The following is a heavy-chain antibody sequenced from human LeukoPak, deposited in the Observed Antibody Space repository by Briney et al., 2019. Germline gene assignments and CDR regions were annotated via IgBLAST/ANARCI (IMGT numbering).Heavy chain of an antibody. Sequence: PGGSLRLSCEVPGFNFSDYSMHWVRQAPGKGLEWVASITSTSRTIYYADSVQGRFIICRDTATNTVSLEMHSLRGEDAALYYWARDFPDNSLFDLWGRGTLVSVSS. D-gene: IGHD5-24*01. CDR1: GFNFSDYS. V-gene: IGHV3-21*06. CDR2: ITSTSRTI. CDR3: ARDFPDNSLFDL. J-gene: IGHJ4*02.